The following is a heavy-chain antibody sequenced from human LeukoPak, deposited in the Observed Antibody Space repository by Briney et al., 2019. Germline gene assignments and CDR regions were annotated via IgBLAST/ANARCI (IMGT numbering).Heavy chain of an antibody. CDR2: IYSGGST. D-gene: IGHD6-19*01. Sequence: GGSLRLSCAASGFTFSSYSMNWVRQAPGKGLEWVSVIYSGGSTYYADSVKGRFTISRDNSKNTLYLQMNSLRAEDTAVYYCARDRGIAVAGINWFDPWGQGTLVTVSS. J-gene: IGHJ5*02. CDR1: GFTFSSYS. CDR3: ARDRGIAVAGINWFDP. V-gene: IGHV3-66*01.